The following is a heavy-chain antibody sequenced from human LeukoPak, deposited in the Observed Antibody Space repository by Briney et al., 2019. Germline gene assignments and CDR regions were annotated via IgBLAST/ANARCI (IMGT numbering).Heavy chain of an antibody. D-gene: IGHD3-22*01. CDR3: ARNSHDSSGYTDY. CDR2: IYSGGST. Sequence: GGSLRFSCAASGFTVSSNYMSWVRQAPGKGLEWVSVIYSGGSTYYADSVKGRFTISRHNSKNTLYLQMNSLRAEDTAVYYCARNSHDSSGYTDYWGQGTLVTVSS. V-gene: IGHV3-53*04. J-gene: IGHJ4*02. CDR1: GFTVSSNY.